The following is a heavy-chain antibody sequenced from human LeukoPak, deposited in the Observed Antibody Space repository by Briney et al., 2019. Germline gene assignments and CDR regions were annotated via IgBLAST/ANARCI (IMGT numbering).Heavy chain of an antibody. CDR3: TRGDGSGSS. D-gene: IGHD3-10*01. Sequence: PGRSLRLSCTASGFTFGDYAMSWVRQAPGKGLEWVGFIRSKASGGTTEYAASVKGRFTISRDDSKIIAYLQMNSLKTEDTAVYYCTRGDGSGSSWGQGTLVTVSS. J-gene: IGHJ5*02. V-gene: IGHV3-49*04. CDR1: GFTFGDYA. CDR2: IRSKASGGTT.